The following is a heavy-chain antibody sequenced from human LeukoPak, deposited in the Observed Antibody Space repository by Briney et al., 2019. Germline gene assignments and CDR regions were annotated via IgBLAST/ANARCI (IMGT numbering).Heavy chain of an antibody. J-gene: IGHJ4*02. V-gene: IGHV3-23*01. CDR2: ISTSGGST. CDR1: GFTFSSYW. D-gene: IGHD6-19*01. Sequence: GGSLRLSCAASGFTFSSYWMHWVRQAPGKGLEWVSAISTSGGSTHYADSVKGRFTIYRDNSKNTLYLQMDRLRAEDTAVYYCAKPTGYSSGWYMNFDYWGQGTLVTVSS. CDR3: AKPTGYSSGWYMNFDY.